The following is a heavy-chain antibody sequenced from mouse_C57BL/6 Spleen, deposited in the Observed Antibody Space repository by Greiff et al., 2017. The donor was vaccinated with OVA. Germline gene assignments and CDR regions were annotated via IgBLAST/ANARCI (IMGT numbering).Heavy chain of an antibody. Sequence: VQLQQSGAELVRPGPSVKMSCKASGYTFTNYWIGWAKQRPGHGLEWIGDIYAGGGYTNYNEKFKGKATLTADKSSSTAYMQFSSLTSEDSAIYYCARGSATVVYFDVWGTGTTVTVSS. CDR2: IYAGGGYT. J-gene: IGHJ1*03. V-gene: IGHV1-63*01. CDR3: ARGSATVVYFDV. D-gene: IGHD1-1*01. CDR1: GYTFTNYW.